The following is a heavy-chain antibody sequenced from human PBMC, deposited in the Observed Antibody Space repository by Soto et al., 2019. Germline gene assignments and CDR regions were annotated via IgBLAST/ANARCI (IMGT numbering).Heavy chain of an antibody. J-gene: IGHJ4*02. CDR1: GGTFSSYT. D-gene: IGHD6-13*01. V-gene: IGHV1-69*02. CDR3: ARAPGYSSSWYGALWGPKSHYFDY. CDR2: IIPILGIA. Sequence: ASVKVSCKASGGTFSSYTISWVRQAPGQGLEWMGRIIPILGIANYAQKFQGRVTITADKSTSTAYMELSSLRSEDTAVYYCARAPGYSSSWYGALWGPKSHYFDYCGQGTLITVSS.